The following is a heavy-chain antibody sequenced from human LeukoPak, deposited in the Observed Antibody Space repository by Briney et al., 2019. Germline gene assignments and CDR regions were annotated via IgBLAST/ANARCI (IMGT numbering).Heavy chain of an antibody. CDR3: ARDWYSSGWDGMDV. Sequence: ASVKVSCKASGYTFTGYYIHRVRQAPGQGLEWMGWINPNSGGTNYAQQFQGRVTMTRDTSISTAYMELSRLRSDDTAVYYCARDWYSSGWDGMDVWGQGTTVTVSS. V-gene: IGHV1-2*02. CDR1: GYTFTGYY. CDR2: INPNSGGT. J-gene: IGHJ6*02. D-gene: IGHD6-19*01.